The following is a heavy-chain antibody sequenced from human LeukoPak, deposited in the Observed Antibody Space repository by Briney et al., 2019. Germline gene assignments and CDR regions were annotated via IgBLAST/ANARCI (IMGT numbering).Heavy chain of an antibody. CDR2: INHSGST. Sequence: PSETLSLTCAVYGGSFSGYYWSWIRQPPGKGLEWIGEINHSGSTNHNPSLKSRVTVSVDTSKNQFSLKLSSVTAADTAVYYCARGVKSIAARRYYYYGMDVWGQGTTVTVSS. J-gene: IGHJ6*02. CDR1: GGSFSGYY. V-gene: IGHV4-34*01. CDR3: ARGVKSIAARRYYYYGMDV. D-gene: IGHD6-6*01.